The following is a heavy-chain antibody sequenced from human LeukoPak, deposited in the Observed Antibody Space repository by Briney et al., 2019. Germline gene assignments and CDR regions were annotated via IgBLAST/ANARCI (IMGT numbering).Heavy chain of an antibody. CDR2: IIPIFGTA. V-gene: IGHV1-69*01. CDR3: ARVNTAMVFDY. J-gene: IGHJ4*02. CDR1: GGTFSSYA. Sequence: ASVKVSCKASGGTFSSYAISWVRQAPGQGLEWMGGIIPIFGTANYAQKFQGRATITADESTSTAYMELSSLRSEDTAVYYCARVNTAMVFDYWGQGTLVTVSS. D-gene: IGHD5-18*01.